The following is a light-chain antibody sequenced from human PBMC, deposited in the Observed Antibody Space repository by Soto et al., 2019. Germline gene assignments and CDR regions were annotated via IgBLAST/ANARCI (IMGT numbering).Light chain of an antibody. CDR3: QQRSSWPKVT. Sequence: EIVLTQSPATLSLSPGERATLSCRASQSVSSYLAWYQQKPGQAPRLLIYDASNRATGIPARFSGSGSGTDFTLSISSPEPEDFAVYYCQQRSSWPKVTFGPGTKVDI. CDR1: QSVSSY. V-gene: IGKV3-11*01. CDR2: DAS. J-gene: IGKJ3*01.